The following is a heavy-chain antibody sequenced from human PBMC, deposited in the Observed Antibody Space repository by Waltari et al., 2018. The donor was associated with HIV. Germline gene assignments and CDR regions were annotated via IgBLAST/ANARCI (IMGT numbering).Heavy chain of an antibody. J-gene: IGHJ5*02. D-gene: IGHD3-16*01. CDR2: IYWNDDK. CDR3: AHRGIGVSGFDP. Sequence: QITLMESGHTLVKPTQTLPLTCTFSGFSPTTSCLGVGWPRQPPGKALEWLALIYWNDDKRYSPALKSRLTITKDTSKNQVVLTMTNMDPVDTATYYCAHRGIGVSGFDPWGQGTLVTVSS. CDR1: GFSPTTSCLG. V-gene: IGHV2-5*01.